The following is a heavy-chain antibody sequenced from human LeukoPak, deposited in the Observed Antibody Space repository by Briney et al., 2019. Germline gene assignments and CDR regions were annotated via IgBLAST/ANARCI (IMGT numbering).Heavy chain of an antibody. CDR2: ISGRGGST. CDR1: GLTFSSYA. V-gene: IGHV3-23*01. D-gene: IGHD3-9*01. Sequence: GGSLRLSCAASGLTFSSYAMSWVRQAPGKGLEWVSTISGRGGSTYYADSVRGRFTISRDNSKNTLYLQMNSLRAEDTAIYYCAKPNILRYFDWFSGYFDNWGQGTLVTVSS. CDR3: AKPNILRYFDWFSGYFDN. J-gene: IGHJ4*02.